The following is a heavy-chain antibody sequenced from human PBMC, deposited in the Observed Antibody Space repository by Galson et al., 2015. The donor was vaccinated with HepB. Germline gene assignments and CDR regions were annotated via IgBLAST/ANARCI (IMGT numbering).Heavy chain of an antibody. CDR1: AFSFSNYA. CDR3: ARGVGSFYHPGSYRRDWFDP. J-gene: IGHJ5*02. Sequence: SLRLSCAASAFSFSNYAMYWFRQSPGKGLEWVAFISYDGGRQYYADSVKGRLTISRGNSENTLFLEMNSPRSDDTAVYRCARGVGSFYHPGSYRRDWFDPWGPGTPVTVSS. D-gene: IGHD3-16*02. CDR2: ISYDGGRQ. V-gene: IGHV3-30-3*01.